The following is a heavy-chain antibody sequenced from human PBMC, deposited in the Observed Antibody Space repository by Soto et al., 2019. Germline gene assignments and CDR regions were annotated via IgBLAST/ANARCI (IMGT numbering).Heavy chain of an antibody. CDR2: IIPIFGTA. CDR3: ARARSRIHDYYGMDV. D-gene: IGHD3-10*01. J-gene: IGHJ6*02. Sequence: ASVKVSCKASGGTFSSYAISWVRQAPGQGLEWMGGIIPIFGTANYAQKFQGRVTITADEPTSTAYMELSSLRSEDTAVYYCARARSRIHDYYGMDVWGQGTTVTVSS. CDR1: GGTFSSYA. V-gene: IGHV1-69*13.